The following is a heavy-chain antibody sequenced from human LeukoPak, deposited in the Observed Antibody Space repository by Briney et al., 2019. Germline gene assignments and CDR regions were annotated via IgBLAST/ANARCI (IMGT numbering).Heavy chain of an antibody. CDR2: VYPGDSDT. J-gene: IGHJ4*02. CDR3: ARQASSSSWYSFDY. CDR1: GYTFTSHW. D-gene: IGHD6-13*01. V-gene: IGHV5-51*01. Sequence: GESLKISCKGSGYTFTSHWIAWVRQKPGKGLEWMGIVYPGDSDTRYSPSFQGQVTMSADKSISTAYLQWSSLKASDTAMYFCARQASSSSWYSFDYWSQGTLVTVSS.